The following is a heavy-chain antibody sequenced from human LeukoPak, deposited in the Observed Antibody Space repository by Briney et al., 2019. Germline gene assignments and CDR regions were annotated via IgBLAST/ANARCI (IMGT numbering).Heavy chain of an antibody. Sequence: PGRSLGLSCAASGFTFSSYAMHWVRQAPGKGLEWVAVISYDGSNKYYADSVKGRFTISRDNSKNTLYLQMNSLRAEDTAVYYCARDKTANTMIVVVKTPYGMDVWGQGTTVTVSS. CDR3: ARDKTANTMIVVVKTPYGMDV. CDR1: GFTFSSYA. J-gene: IGHJ6*02. D-gene: IGHD3-22*01. V-gene: IGHV3-30-3*01. CDR2: ISYDGSNK.